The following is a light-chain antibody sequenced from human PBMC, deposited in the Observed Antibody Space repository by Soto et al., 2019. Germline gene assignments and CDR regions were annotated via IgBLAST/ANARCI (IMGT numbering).Light chain of an antibody. CDR2: GAT. CDR3: QQYRNWPRT. Sequence: EIVLTQSPATLSVSPGERVTLSCRASQSVDISLAWYQQKPGQAPRLLIYGATTRATDVPGRFSGRGSATEFTLTISSLQSEDYAVYYCQQYRNWPRTFGQGTKV. CDR1: QSVDIS. J-gene: IGKJ1*01. V-gene: IGKV3-15*01.